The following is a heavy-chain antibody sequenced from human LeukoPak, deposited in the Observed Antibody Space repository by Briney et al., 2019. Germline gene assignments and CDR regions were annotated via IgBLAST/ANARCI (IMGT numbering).Heavy chain of an antibody. CDR2: IYYSGST. CDR3: ATPYSGGYQGLDI. J-gene: IGHJ3*02. D-gene: IGHD1-26*01. V-gene: IGHV4-39*01. Sequence: PSETLSLTXTVSGGSISTNKYYWGWIRQPPGKGLEWIGSIYYSGSTYYNPTLKSRVTIFVDTSKNQFSLKLSSVTAADTAVYYCATPYSGGYQGLDIWGQGTMVTVS. CDR1: GGSISTNKYY.